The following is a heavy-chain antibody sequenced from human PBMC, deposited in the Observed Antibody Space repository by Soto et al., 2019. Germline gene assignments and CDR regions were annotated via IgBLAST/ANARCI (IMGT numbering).Heavy chain of an antibody. CDR1: GITVSSYY. CDR3: ARIPYDNSGTIFDY. V-gene: IGHV3-53*01. D-gene: IGHD3-22*01. Sequence: EVQLVESGGGLIQPGGSLRLSCAVSGITVSSYYMSWVRQAAGKGLEWVSVIYAGTITYYADSVKGRFTIYRDNSKNTLNLVMNSLRVEDTAVYYCARIPYDNSGTIFDYWGQGTLVTVSS. J-gene: IGHJ4*02. CDR2: IYAGTIT.